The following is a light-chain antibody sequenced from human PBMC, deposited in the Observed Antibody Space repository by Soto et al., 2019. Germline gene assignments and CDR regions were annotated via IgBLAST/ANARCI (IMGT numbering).Light chain of an antibody. J-gene: IGKJ1*01. CDR2: GAS. V-gene: IGKV3-20*01. CDR3: QRFGTSPPWT. CDR1: QSVSSN. Sequence: EIVMTQSPATLSVSPGERSTLSCMSSQSVSSNLAWYQQRPGQAPRLLIYGASTRATGIPDRFSGSGSGTDFTLTITRLEPEDFAVYYCQRFGTSPPWTFGQGTKVDIK.